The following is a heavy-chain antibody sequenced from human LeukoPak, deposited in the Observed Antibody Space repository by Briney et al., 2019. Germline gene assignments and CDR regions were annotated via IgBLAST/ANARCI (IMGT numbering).Heavy chain of an antibody. V-gene: IGHV3-7*01. CDR1: GFIFRNYW. CDR2: IKPDGSEK. Sequence: GGSLRLSCAASGFIFRNYWMSWVRQPPGKGLEWVAHIKPDGSEKNYVDSVKGRFTLFRDDAKNSVYLQMNSLRVEDTAVYYCARDSGSGGPWGQGTPVTVSS. CDR3: ARDSGSGGP. J-gene: IGHJ5*02. D-gene: IGHD6-19*01.